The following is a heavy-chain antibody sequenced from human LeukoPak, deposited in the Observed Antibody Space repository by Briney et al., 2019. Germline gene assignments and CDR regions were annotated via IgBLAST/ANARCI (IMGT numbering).Heavy chain of an antibody. D-gene: IGHD2-2*02. V-gene: IGHV1-18*01. CDR2: ISAYNGNT. Sequence: ASVKVSCKASGYTFTSYGISWVRQAPGQGLEWMGWISAYNGNTNYAQKLQGRVTMTTDTSTSTAYMELRSLRSDDTAVYYCARGCSSTSCYMRADFDYWGQGTLVTVSS. CDR1: GYTFTSYG. J-gene: IGHJ4*02. CDR3: ARGCSSTSCYMRADFDY.